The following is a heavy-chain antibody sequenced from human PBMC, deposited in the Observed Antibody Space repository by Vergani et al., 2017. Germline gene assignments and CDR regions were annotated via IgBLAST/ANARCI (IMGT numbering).Heavy chain of an antibody. J-gene: IGHJ4*02. CDR2: ISGSGGST. CDR3: TTDPPLLWFGELSIDY. V-gene: IGHV3-23*01. Sequence: EVQLLESGGGLVQPGGSLRLSCAASGFTFSSYAMSWVRQAPGKGLEWVSAISGSGGSTYYADSVKGRFTISRDNSKNTLYLQMNSLKTEDTAVYYCTTDPPLLWFGELSIDYWGQGTLVTVSS. CDR1: GFTFSSYA. D-gene: IGHD3-10*01.